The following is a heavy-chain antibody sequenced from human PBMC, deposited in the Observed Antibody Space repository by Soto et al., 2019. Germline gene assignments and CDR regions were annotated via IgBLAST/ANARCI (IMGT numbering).Heavy chain of an antibody. V-gene: IGHV4-39*01. CDR3: ATLPAAMYCYGSDV. Sequence: QLQLRESGPGLVKPSETLSLTCSVSGGSVSISTYYWAWVRQTPGKGLEWLGSILHSGSTYYNPSLKSRLALTVDTPEDQFSLILSSVTATDTGVYYWATLPAAMYCYGSDVWGPGTTVPVSS. J-gene: IGHJ6*02. D-gene: IGHD2-2*01. CDR2: ILHSGST. CDR1: GGSVSISTYY.